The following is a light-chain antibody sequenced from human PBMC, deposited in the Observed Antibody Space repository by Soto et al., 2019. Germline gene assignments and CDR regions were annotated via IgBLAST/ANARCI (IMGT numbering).Light chain of an antibody. J-gene: IGLJ1*01. CDR3: CSYAGSATSYV. CDR2: EVS. V-gene: IGLV2-23*02. CDR1: STDVGNYNL. Sequence: QSALTQPASVSGSPGQSITISCTVTSTDVGNYNLISWYQQHPGKGPKLIIYEVSERPSGVSDRFSGSKSGNTASLTISGLQAEDEADYYCCSYAGSATSYVFGSGTKLTVL.